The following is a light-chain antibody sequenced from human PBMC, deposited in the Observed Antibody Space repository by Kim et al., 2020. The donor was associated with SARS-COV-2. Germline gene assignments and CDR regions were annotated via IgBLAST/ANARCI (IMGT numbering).Light chain of an antibody. CDR3: AAWDDSVV. Sequence: GTPGQRSPNPGSGSSATIERNYVYWYQQLPGTAPKLLIYRNNQRLSGVPDRFSGSKSGTSASLAISGLRSEDEADYYCAAWDDSVVFGGGTQLTVL. J-gene: IGLJ2*01. V-gene: IGLV1-47*01. CDR1: SATIERNY. CDR2: RNN.